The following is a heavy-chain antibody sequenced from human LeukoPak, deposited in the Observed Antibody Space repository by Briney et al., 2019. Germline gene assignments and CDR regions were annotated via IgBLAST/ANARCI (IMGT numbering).Heavy chain of an antibody. D-gene: IGHD3-10*01. Sequence: ASVTVSCKASGHTFTDYYIFWVRQAPGQGLEWMGWINPNSGGTNYAQNFQGRVTMTGDTSISTAYMELSRLRSDDTAVFYCATTWSGSGPRGDGFDIWGQGTMVTVSS. J-gene: IGHJ3*02. V-gene: IGHV1-2*02. CDR2: INPNSGGT. CDR3: ATTWSGSGPRGDGFDI. CDR1: GHTFTDYY.